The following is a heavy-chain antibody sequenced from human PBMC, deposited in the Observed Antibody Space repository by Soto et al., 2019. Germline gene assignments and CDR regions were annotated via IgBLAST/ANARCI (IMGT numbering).Heavy chain of an antibody. V-gene: IGHV1-3*01. J-gene: IGHJ3*02. CDR2: INAGNGNT. Sequence: QVQLVQSGAEVKKPGASVKVSCKASGYAFTSYAMHWVRPAPGQRLEWMGWINAGNGNTKYSQNFQGRVTITRDTSASTAYMELSSLRSEDTAVYYCARGLTMVRGVILDAFDIWGQGTMVTVSS. D-gene: IGHD3-10*01. CDR1: GYAFTSYA. CDR3: ARGLTMVRGVILDAFDI.